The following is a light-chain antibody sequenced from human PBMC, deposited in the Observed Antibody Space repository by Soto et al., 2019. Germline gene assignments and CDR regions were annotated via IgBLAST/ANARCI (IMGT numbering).Light chain of an antibody. Sequence: QSALTQPASVSGSPGQSITISCTGTSSDVGSYNLVSWYQQHPGKAPKLMIYEGGKRPSGVSNRFSGSKSGNTASLTISGLQAEDEADYYCCSYAGSSTSYVVFGGGTQLTVL. CDR2: EGG. V-gene: IGLV2-23*01. J-gene: IGLJ2*01. CDR1: SSDVGSYNL. CDR3: CSYAGSSTSYVV.